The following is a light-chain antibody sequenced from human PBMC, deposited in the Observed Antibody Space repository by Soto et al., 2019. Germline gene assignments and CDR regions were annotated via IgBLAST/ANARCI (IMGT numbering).Light chain of an antibody. J-gene: IGKJ4*01. Sequence: IRIHQSPSPLSAKTGDRVTITCRASQGISKFLAWYQQKPGKVPKLLIYAASTLQSGVPSRFSGSGSGTDFTLTIGSLQPVHVAPYYCPRYASPPLSFAGGTKVDIK. CDR2: AAS. V-gene: IGKV1-27*01. CDR3: PRYASPPLS. CDR1: QGISKF.